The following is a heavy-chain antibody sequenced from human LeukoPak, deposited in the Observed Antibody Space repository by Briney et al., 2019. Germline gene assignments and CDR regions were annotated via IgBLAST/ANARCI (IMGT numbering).Heavy chain of an antibody. CDR2: ISGSGGST. CDR1: GFTFSSYA. Sequence: PGGSLRLSCAASGFTFSSYAMSWVRQAPGKGLEWVSAISGSGGSTYYADSVKGRFTISRDNSKNTLYLQMNSLRAEDTAVYYCARDPVRAPSYGGYRVWGQGTLVTVSS. D-gene: IGHD5-12*01. CDR3: ARDPVRAPSYGGYRV. V-gene: IGHV3-23*01. J-gene: IGHJ4*02.